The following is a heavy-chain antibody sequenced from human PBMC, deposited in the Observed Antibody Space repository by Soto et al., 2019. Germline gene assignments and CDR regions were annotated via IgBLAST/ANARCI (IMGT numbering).Heavy chain of an antibody. CDR3: ARGVSGSYHGAFDI. CDR2: IHDSGTP. V-gene: IGHV4-30-4*01. CDR1: GDSISSGDHY. J-gene: IGHJ3*02. Sequence: QVQLQESGPGLVKPSQTLSLACAVSGDSISSGDHYWSWIRQPPGKGLEWIGYIHDSGTPYYNTSLTSRVTMSLDTSKNQFSLKLSSVTAADPAVYFCARGVSGSYHGAFDIWGQGTMVTVSS. D-gene: IGHD1-26*01.